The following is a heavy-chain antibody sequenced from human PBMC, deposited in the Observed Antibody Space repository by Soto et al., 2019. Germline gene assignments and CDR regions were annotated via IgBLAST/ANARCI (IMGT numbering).Heavy chain of an antibody. CDR2: IYPGDSDT. J-gene: IGHJ4*02. Sequence: GESLKISCKGSGYSFAGYWITWVRQKPGKGLEWMGIIYPGDSDTRYSPSFQGQVTITVDKSINTAYLQWSRLKASDTAIYYCARQRLWGTSGYYYFENWGQGTLVTVSS. V-gene: IGHV5-51*01. CDR3: ARQRLWGTSGYYYFEN. D-gene: IGHD3-22*01. CDR1: GYSFAGYW.